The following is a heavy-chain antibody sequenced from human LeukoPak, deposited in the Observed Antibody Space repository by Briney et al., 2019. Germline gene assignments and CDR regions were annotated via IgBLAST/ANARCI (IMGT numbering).Heavy chain of an antibody. D-gene: IGHD3-16*01. CDR2: IWYDGCNK. V-gene: IGHV3-33*06. CDR1: GFTFSSYG. CDR3: AKVKGGDYYYYYMDV. J-gene: IGHJ6*03. Sequence: GRSLRLSCAASGFTFSSYGMHWVRQAPGKGLEWVAVIWYDGCNKYYADSVKGRFTISRDNSKNTLYLQMNSLRAEDTAVYYCAKVKGGDYYYYYMDVWGKGTTVTVSS.